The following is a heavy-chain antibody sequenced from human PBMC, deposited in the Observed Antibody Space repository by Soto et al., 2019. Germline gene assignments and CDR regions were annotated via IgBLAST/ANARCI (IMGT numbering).Heavy chain of an antibody. CDR2: INPNSGGT. V-gene: IGHV1-2*04. CDR1: GYTFTGYY. CDR3: ARSPKGLWSGYYVFDY. D-gene: IGHD3-3*01. J-gene: IGHJ4*02. Sequence: EASVKVSCKASGYTFTGYYMHWVRQAPGQGLEWMGRINPNSGGTNYAQKFQGWVTMTRDTSISTAYMELSRLRSDDTAVYYCARSPKGLWSGYYVFDYWGQGTLVTVSS.